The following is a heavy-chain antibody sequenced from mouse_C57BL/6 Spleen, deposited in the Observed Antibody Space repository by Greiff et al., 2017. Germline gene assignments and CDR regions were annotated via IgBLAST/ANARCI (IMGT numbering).Heavy chain of an antibody. CDR3: ASGNYYGSSPVWFAY. Sequence: QVQLQQPGAELVMPGASVKLSCKASGYTFTSYWMHWVKQRPGQGLEWIGEIDPSGSYTNYNQKFKGKSTLTVAKSSSTAYMQLSSLTSEDSAVYYWASGNYYGSSPVWFAYGGEGTLVTVSA. D-gene: IGHD1-1*01. J-gene: IGHJ3*01. CDR1: GYTFTSYW. CDR2: IDPSGSYT. V-gene: IGHV1-69*01.